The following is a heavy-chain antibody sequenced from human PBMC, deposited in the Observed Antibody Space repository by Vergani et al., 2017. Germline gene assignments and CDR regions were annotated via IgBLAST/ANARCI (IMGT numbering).Heavy chain of an antibody. CDR3: ARRDIAAAGTGGIESXFDP. V-gene: IGHV4-61*05. J-gene: IGHJ5*02. Sequence: QLQLQESGPGLVKPSETLSLTCTVSGGSISSSSYYWGWIRQPPGKGLEWIGYIYYSGSTNYNPSLKSRVTISVDTSKNQFSLKLSSVTAADTAVYYCARRDIAAAGTGGIESXFDPWGQGTLVTVSS. CDR1: GGSISSSSYY. D-gene: IGHD6-13*01. CDR2: IYYSGST.